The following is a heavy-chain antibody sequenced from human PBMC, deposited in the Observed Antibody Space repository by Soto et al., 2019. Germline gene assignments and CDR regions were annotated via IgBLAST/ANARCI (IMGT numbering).Heavy chain of an antibody. V-gene: IGHV1-3*01. CDR3: ARRPRDRAPDF. CDR2: INADNGYT. D-gene: IGHD3-22*01. Sequence: QVQLVQSGAEVRKPGASVQVSCKASGLTFSHHSIHWVRQAPGQSLEWMGWINADNGYTKYSQKFQGRVTIAWDTSAKIAYMELSSLRFDDTAVYFCARRPRDRAPDFWGQGTLVTVSS. CDR1: GLTFSHHS. J-gene: IGHJ4*02.